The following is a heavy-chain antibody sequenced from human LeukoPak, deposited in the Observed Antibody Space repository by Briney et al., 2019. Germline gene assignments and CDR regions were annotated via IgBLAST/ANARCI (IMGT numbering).Heavy chain of an antibody. CDR3: ARMVPPRNYYGSGSYDY. Sequence: SETLSLTCIVSGGSISSYYWSWIRQPAGKGLEWIGRIYTSGSTNYNPSLKSRVTMSVDTSKNQFSLKLSSVTAADTAVYYCARMVPPRNYYGSGSYDYWGQGTLVTVSS. D-gene: IGHD3-10*01. CDR2: IYTSGST. J-gene: IGHJ4*02. V-gene: IGHV4-4*07. CDR1: GGSISSYY.